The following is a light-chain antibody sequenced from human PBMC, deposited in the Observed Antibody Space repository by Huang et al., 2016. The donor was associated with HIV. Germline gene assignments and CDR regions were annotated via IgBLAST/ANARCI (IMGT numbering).Light chain of an antibody. Sequence: DIVMTQSTGTLSVSPGEQATLSCRASQSVRSNLAWYQQKPGQAPRLLIYDASTRATGVPARFSGSGSGTQFTLSISSLQSEDFAVYYCQQYDNWPPFTFGPGTKVDIK. CDR1: QSVRSN. V-gene: IGKV3-15*01. CDR3: QQYDNWPPFT. J-gene: IGKJ3*01. CDR2: DAS.